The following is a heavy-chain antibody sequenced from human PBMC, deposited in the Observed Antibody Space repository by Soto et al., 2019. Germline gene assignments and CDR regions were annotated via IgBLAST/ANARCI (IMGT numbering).Heavy chain of an antibody. V-gene: IGHV3-30*18. CDR2: ISYDGSNK. CDR1: VFTFSSYG. CDR3: AKEVVVGIAAAGTPDPRYYFDY. D-gene: IGHD6-13*01. Sequence: PGGSLRLSCAASVFTFSSYGMHWVRQAPGKGLEWVAVISYDGSNKYYADSVKGRFTISRDNSKNTLYLQMDSLRAEDTAVYYCAKEVVVGIAAAGTPDPRYYFDYWGQGT. J-gene: IGHJ4*02.